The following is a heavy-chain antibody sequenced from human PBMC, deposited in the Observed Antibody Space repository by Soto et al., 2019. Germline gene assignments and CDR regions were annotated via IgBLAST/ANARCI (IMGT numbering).Heavy chain of an antibody. CDR1: GGTFSSYA. D-gene: IGHD3-22*01. CDR3: ARGGYYDSSGYYRHYYYYYGMDV. CDR2: IIPIFGTA. V-gene: IGHV1-69*06. Sequence: ASVKVSCKASGGTFSSYAISWVRQAPGQGLEWMGGIIPIFGTANYAQKFQGRVTITADKSTSTAYMELSSLRSEDTAVYYCARGGYYDSSGYYRHYYYYYGMDVWGQGTTVTVSS. J-gene: IGHJ6*02.